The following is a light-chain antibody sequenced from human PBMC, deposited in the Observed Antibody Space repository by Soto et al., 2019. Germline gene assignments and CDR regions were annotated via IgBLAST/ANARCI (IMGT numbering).Light chain of an antibody. V-gene: IGKV3-20*01. CDR1: QSVTNSY. CDR3: QEYGDSLLT. J-gene: IGKJ4*01. Sequence: EIVLTQSPGTLFLSPGEIATLSCRASQSVTNSYLAGYQRQPGHAPRLLIYGASSSATGIPDRFSGSGSGIDFRLTISSLEHEAFALYYCQEYGDSLLTFGGGTRVEMK. CDR2: GAS.